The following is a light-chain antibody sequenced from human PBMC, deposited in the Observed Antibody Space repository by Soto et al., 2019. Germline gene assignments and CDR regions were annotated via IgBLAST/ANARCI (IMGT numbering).Light chain of an antibody. CDR3: SSYAGSNNYV. J-gene: IGLJ1*01. Sequence: QSARTQPPSASGSPGQSVTISCTGTSSDVGGYNYVSWYQQHPGKAPKLMIYEVSKRPSGVPDRFSGSKSGNTASLTVSGLQAEDEADYYCSSYAGSNNYVFG. V-gene: IGLV2-8*01. CDR1: SSDVGGYNY. CDR2: EVS.